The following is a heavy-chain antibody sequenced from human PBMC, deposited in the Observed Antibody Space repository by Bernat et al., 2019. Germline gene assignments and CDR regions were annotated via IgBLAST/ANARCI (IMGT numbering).Heavy chain of an antibody. V-gene: IGHV4-39*01. CDR3: ARPSGYYYGAIDY. D-gene: IGHD3-22*01. CDR2: IFYSGST. J-gene: IGHJ4*02. Sequence: QLQLQESGPGLVKPSETLSLTCTVPGGSISSSSYYWGWIRQPPGKGLEWIGSIFYSGSTYYNPSLKSRVTISVDTSKNQFSLKLSSVTAADTAVYYCARPSGYYYGAIDYWGQGTLVTVSS. CDR1: GGSISSSSYY.